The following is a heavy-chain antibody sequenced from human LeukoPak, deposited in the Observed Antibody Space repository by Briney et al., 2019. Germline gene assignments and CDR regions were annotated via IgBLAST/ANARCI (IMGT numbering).Heavy chain of an antibody. CDR1: GFTFSSYA. Sequence: GGSLRLSCAASGFTFSSYAMSWVRQAPGKGLEWVSAISGSGGSTYYADSVKGRFTISRDNSKNTLYLQMNSLRAEDTAVYYCATRVVASKENYWGQGTLVTVSS. CDR3: ATRVVASKENY. J-gene: IGHJ4*02. CDR2: ISGSGGST. D-gene: IGHD2-15*01. V-gene: IGHV3-23*01.